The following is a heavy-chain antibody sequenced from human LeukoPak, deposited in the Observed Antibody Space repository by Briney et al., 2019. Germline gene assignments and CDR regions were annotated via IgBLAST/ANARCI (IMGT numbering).Heavy chain of an antibody. CDR1: GLTVSSYS. V-gene: IGHV3-48*02. Sequence: GSLRLSCAASGLTVSSYSMNWVRQAPGKGLGWVSYISSSSSTIYYADSVKGRFTISRDNAKNSLYLQMNSLRDEDTAVYYCARARASGRSEFDYWGQGTLVTVSS. CDR3: ARARASGRSEFDY. J-gene: IGHJ4*02. D-gene: IGHD2-15*01. CDR2: ISSSSSTI.